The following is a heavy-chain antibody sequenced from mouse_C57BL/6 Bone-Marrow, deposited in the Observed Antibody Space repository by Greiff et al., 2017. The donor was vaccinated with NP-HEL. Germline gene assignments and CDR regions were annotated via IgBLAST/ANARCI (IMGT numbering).Heavy chain of an antibody. Sequence: DVKLQESGPGLVKPSQSLSLTCSVTGYSITSGYYWNWIRQFPGNKLEWMGYISYDGSNNYNPSLKNRISITRDTSKNQFFLKLNSVTTEDTATYYCARDQPYYYGSSWYFDVWGTGTTVTVSS. V-gene: IGHV3-6*01. CDR2: ISYDGSN. J-gene: IGHJ1*03. D-gene: IGHD1-1*01. CDR1: GYSITSGYY. CDR3: ARDQPYYYGSSWYFDV.